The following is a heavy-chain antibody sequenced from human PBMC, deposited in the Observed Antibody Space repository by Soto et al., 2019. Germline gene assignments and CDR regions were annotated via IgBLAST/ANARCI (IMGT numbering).Heavy chain of an antibody. D-gene: IGHD2-8*01. J-gene: IGHJ4*02. Sequence: ASVKVSCKASGYTFTSYAMNWVRQAPGQRLEWMGWINAGNGNTKYSQKFQGRVTITRDTSASTAYMELSSLRSDDTAVYYCGRGWYAMVDTHLDYWGQGTLVTVSS. CDR2: INAGNGNT. V-gene: IGHV1-3*01. CDR3: GRGWYAMVDTHLDY. CDR1: GYTFTSYA.